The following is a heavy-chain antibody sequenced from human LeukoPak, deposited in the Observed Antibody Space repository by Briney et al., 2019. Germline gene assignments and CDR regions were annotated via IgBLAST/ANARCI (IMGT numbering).Heavy chain of an antibody. V-gene: IGHV4-34*01. CDR1: GGSPSGYY. CDR3: ARGDPYYHGSGSYSPYYFDY. J-gene: IGHJ4*02. CDR2: INHSGST. D-gene: IGHD3-10*01. Sequence: SETLSLTCAVYGGSPSGYYWSLIRQPPGKGLEWIGEINHSGSTNYNPSLKSRVTISIDTSKNQFSLKLSSVTAADTAVYYCARGDPYYHGSGSYSPYYFDYWGQGTLVTVSS.